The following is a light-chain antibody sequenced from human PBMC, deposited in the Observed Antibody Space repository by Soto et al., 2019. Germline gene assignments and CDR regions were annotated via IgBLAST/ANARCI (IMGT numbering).Light chain of an antibody. CDR1: QSISFY. CDR2: AAS. CDR3: QQSYSTPIT. Sequence: DIQMTQSPSSLSASVGGRGPITCRASQSISFYLNWYQQKPGNAPKVLIYAASNLQTGVPSRFSGSGSGTDFTLTINSLQPEDFATYSCQQSYSTPITFGQGTRLEIK. V-gene: IGKV1-39*01. J-gene: IGKJ5*01.